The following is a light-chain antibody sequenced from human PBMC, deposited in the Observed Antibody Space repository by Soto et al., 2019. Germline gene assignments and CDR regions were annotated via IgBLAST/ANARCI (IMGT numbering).Light chain of an antibody. CDR1: QSVSSY. J-gene: IGKJ1*01. CDR3: QHYNNWPPWT. Sequence: EIVLTQSPGTLSLSPGERATLSCRASQSVSSYLAWYQQKPGQAPRLLIYGASTRATGIPAKFCGSGSGTEFTLTITSLQSEDFAVYYCQHYNNWPPWTFGQGTKVDIK. CDR2: GAS. V-gene: IGKV3-15*01.